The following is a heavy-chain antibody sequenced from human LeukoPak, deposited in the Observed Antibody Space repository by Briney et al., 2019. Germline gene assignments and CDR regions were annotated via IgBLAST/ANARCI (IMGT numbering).Heavy chain of an antibody. J-gene: IGHJ3*02. V-gene: IGHV3-30-3*01. CDR2: ISYDGSNK. CDR3: ARETKSVWEGYGGNSWGRAFDI. Sequence: GGSLRLSCAASGFTFSSYAMHWVRQAPGKGLEWVAVISYDGSNKYYADSVKGRFTISRDNSKNTLYLQMNSLRAEDTAVYYCARETKSVWEGYGGNSWGRAFDIWGQGTMVTVSS. CDR1: GFTFSSYA. D-gene: IGHD4-23*01.